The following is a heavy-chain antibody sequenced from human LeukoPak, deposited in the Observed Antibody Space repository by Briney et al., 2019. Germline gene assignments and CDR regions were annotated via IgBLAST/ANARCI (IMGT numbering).Heavy chain of an antibody. CDR2: IYSGGST. CDR1: GFTVSSNY. V-gene: IGHV3-53*01. CDR3: ARVDYGSGSYFDY. D-gene: IGHD3-10*01. Sequence: GGSLRPSCAASGFTVSSNYMSWVRRAPGRGLEWVSVIYSGGSTDYADSVKGRFAISRDNSKNMLYLQLNSLRAEDTAVDYCARVDYGSGSYFDYWGQGTLVTVSS. J-gene: IGHJ4*02.